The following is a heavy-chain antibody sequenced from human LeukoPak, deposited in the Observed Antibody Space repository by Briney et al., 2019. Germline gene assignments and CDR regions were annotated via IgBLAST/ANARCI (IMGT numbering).Heavy chain of an antibody. Sequence: KSSETLSLTCTVPGGSISSYYWSWIRQPAGKGLEWIGRIHTSGSTNYYPSLKSRVTISIEKSKNQFSLKLSSVTAADTAVYYCAGAYCGGDCYSGRAFDIWGQGTMVTVS. CDR1: GGSISSYY. CDR3: AGAYCGGDCYSGRAFDI. J-gene: IGHJ3*02. D-gene: IGHD2-21*02. V-gene: IGHV4-4*07. CDR2: IHTSGST.